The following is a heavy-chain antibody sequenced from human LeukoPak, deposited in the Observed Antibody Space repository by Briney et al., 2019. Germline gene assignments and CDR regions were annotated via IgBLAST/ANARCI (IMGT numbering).Heavy chain of an antibody. J-gene: IGHJ5*02. CDR2: IYTSGST. CDR1: GGSISSYY. D-gene: IGHD3-22*01. Sequence: NASETLSLTCTVSGGSISSYYWSWIRQPAGKGLEWVGRIYTSGSTNYNPSLKSRVTMSVDTSKNQFSLKLSSVTAADTDVYYCARGRGYYDSSGYYSPLENWFDPWGQGTLVTVSS. V-gene: IGHV4-4*07. CDR3: ARGRGYYDSSGYYSPLENWFDP.